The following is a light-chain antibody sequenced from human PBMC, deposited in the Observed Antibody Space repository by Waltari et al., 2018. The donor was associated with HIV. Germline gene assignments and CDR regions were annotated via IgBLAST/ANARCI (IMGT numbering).Light chain of an antibody. V-gene: IGKV1-39*01. CDR1: QSITSY. Sequence: DIQMTQSPSSLSASVGDRVTITCRASQSITSYLTWYQQKPGKAPNLLIYATSSLQSAVPSRFSGSGYGTDFTLTISSLQPEDSATYYCQQSYNSPWTFGQG. J-gene: IGKJ1*01. CDR2: ATS. CDR3: QQSYNSPWT.